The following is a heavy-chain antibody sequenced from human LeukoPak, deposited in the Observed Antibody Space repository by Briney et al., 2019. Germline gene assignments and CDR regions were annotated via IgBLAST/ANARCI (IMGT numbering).Heavy chain of an antibody. CDR3: ARGHCSGGSCYVDY. Sequence: GGSLRLSCAASGFTLSSYGMHWVRQAPGKGLEWVAVIWYDGSNKYYADSVKGRFTISRDNSKNTLYLQMNSLRAEDTAVYYCARGHCSGGSCYVDYWGQGTLVTVSS. V-gene: IGHV3-33*01. CDR2: IWYDGSNK. D-gene: IGHD2-15*01. CDR1: GFTLSSYG. J-gene: IGHJ4*02.